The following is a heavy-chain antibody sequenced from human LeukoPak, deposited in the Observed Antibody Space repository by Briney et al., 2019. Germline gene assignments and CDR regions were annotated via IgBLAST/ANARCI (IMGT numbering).Heavy chain of an antibody. CDR2: ISGSGGST. Sequence: PGGSLRLSCAASGFTFSSYAMSWVRQAPGKGLEWVSAISGSGGSTYYADSVKGRFTISRDNSKNTLYLQMNSLRAEDTAVYYCAIDLGFWSVYLGGDWGQGTLVTVSS. D-gene: IGHD3-3*01. CDR1: GFTFSSYA. CDR3: AIDLGFWSVYLGGD. J-gene: IGHJ4*02. V-gene: IGHV3-23*01.